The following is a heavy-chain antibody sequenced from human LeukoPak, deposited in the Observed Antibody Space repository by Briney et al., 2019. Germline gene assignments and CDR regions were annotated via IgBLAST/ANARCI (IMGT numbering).Heavy chain of an antibody. V-gene: IGHV1-2*04. D-gene: IGHD2-2*01. Sequence: ASVKVSCKASGYTFTGYYMHWARQAPGQGLEWMGWINPNSGGTNYAQKFQGWVTMTRDTSISTAYMELSRLRSDDTAVYYCAREIGCSSTSCYAAFDYWGQGTLVTVSS. J-gene: IGHJ4*02. CDR2: INPNSGGT. CDR1: GYTFTGYY. CDR3: AREIGCSSTSCYAAFDY.